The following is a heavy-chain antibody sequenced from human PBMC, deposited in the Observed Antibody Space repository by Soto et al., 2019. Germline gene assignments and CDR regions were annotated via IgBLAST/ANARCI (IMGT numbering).Heavy chain of an antibody. V-gene: IGHV3-23*01. D-gene: IGHD3-3*02. CDR3: AKHPYVDYIFHFQQ. CDR1: GFTFSGYS. Sequence: EVHLLESGGALVQPGGSLSLSCAASGFTFSGYSMSWVRQSASKGLEWVASILGSDGSTFYTDSVKGRFTISRDDSKNTLFLEMTSLRPEDTAVYYCAKHPYVDYIFHFQQWGQGTLVTVSS. J-gene: IGHJ4*02. CDR2: ILGSDGST.